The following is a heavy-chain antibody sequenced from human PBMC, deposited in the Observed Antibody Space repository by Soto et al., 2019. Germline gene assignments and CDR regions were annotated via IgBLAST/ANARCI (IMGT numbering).Heavy chain of an antibody. CDR3: AQGEQQQDLDY. CDR1: GFTFSSYG. J-gene: IGHJ4*02. CDR2: ISYDGSNK. V-gene: IGHV3-30*03. D-gene: IGHD6-13*01. Sequence: PGGSLRLSCAASGFTFSSYGMHWVRQAPGKGLEWVAVISYDGSNKYYADSVKGRFTISRDNSKNTLYLQMNSLRAEDTAVYYCAQGEQQQDLDYWGQGTLVTVSS.